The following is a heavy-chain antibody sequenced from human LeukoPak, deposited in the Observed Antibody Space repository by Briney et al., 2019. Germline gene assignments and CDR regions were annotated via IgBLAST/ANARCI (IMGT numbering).Heavy chain of an antibody. V-gene: IGHV1-3*01. Sequence: ASVKVSCKASGYTFTNYVMHWVRQAPGQRLEWMGWIKDGNGNTKYSQKFQGRVTITRDTSASTAYMELSSLRSEDTAVYYCARDPLFCSGGSCIPYYYGLDVWGKGTTVTVSS. CDR1: GYTFTNYV. D-gene: IGHD2-15*01. CDR2: IKDGNGNT. J-gene: IGHJ6*04. CDR3: ARDPLFCSGGSCIPYYYGLDV.